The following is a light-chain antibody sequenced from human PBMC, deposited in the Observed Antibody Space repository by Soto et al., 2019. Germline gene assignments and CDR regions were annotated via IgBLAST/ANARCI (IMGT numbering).Light chain of an antibody. V-gene: IGKV3-20*01. Sequence: EIELTQSPGTLSLSPGERATLSCRASQSAGNTYLAWYQQKPGQAPRLLIYGTSNRATGIPDRFSGSGSGTEFTLTIDRVEPEDFAVYYCQQYGSSRTFGRGTKVEVK. CDR3: QQYGSSRT. CDR2: GTS. J-gene: IGKJ1*01. CDR1: QSAGNTY.